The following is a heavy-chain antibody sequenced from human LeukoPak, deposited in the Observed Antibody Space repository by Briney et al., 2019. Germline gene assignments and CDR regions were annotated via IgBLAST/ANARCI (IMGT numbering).Heavy chain of an antibody. CDR3: AKGVLQVD. V-gene: IGHV3-53*01. D-gene: IGHD5-24*01. J-gene: IGHJ4*02. CDR1: GFTVSSNY. CDR2: IYSGGRT. Sequence: GGSLRLSRAASGFTVSSNYMMWVRQAPGKGLEWVSVIYSGGRTYYADSVKGRFTISRDNSKNTLYLQMNSLSPEDTAVYYCAKGVLQVDWGLGTLVTVSS.